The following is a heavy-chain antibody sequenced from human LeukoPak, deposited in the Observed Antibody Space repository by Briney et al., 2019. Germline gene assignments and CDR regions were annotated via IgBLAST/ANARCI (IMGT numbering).Heavy chain of an antibody. D-gene: IGHD2-15*01. CDR3: AKSGCSGGFCYFDY. V-gene: IGHV3-30*18. J-gene: IGHJ4*02. CDR1: GFTFSRYG. Sequence: GGSLRLSCAASGFTFSRYGMHWVRQAPGKGLEWVAVISYDGSYKDYGDSVKGRFTISRDNSKNTLYLQMNSLRAEDTAVYYCAKSGCSGGFCYFDYWGQGTLVTVSS. CDR2: ISYDGSYK.